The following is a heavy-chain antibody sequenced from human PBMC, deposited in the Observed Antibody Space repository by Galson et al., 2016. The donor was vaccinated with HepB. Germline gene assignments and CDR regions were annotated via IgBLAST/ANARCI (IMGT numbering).Heavy chain of an antibody. J-gene: IGHJ4*02. CDR2: IYWAVDK. CDR3: ARVRDGLELYFDS. CDR1: GFSLNASRLD. V-gene: IGHV2-5*02. Sequence: PALVKPTQTLTLTCSFSGFSLNASRLDVAWIRQPPGKALEWLAPIYWAVDKRYSPSLKSRLTITKDTPKNQVVLTMTDMDPVDTATYFCARVRDGLELYFDSWGQGTLVTVSS. D-gene: IGHD1-7*01.